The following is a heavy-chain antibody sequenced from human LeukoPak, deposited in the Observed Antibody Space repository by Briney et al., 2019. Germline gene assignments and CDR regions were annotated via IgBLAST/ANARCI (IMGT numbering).Heavy chain of an antibody. V-gene: IGHV4-34*01. CDR2: INHIGST. CDR1: GGSFSGYY. CDR3: ARGSDYYCYGMDV. Sequence: SETLSLTCAVYGGSFSGYYWSWIRQPPGKGLEWIGEINHIGSTNYNPSLKSRVTISVATSKNQCSLKLSSVTAADTAVYYCARGSDYYCYGMDVWGQGTTVTVSS. J-gene: IGHJ6*02.